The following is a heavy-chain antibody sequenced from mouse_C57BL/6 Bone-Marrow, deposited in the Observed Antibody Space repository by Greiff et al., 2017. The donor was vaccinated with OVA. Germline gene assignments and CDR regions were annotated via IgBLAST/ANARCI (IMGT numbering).Heavy chain of an antibody. V-gene: IGHV2-2*01. CDR2: IWSGGST. J-gene: IGHJ4*01. CDR3: ARKGYYGSSVYYAMDY. CDR1: GFSLTSYG. Sequence: VKLVESGPGLVQPSQSLSITCTVSGFSLTSYGVHWVRQSPGKGLEWLGVIWSGGSTDYNAAFISRLSISKDNSKSQVFFKMNSLQADDTAIYYCARKGYYGSSVYYAMDYWGQGTSVTVSS. D-gene: IGHD1-1*01.